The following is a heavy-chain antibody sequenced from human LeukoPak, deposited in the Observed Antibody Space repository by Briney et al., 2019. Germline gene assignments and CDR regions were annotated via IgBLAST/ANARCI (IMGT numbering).Heavy chain of an antibody. Sequence: GGSLRLPCAASGSSFSIYGMHWVRQAPGKGLEWVTFIRYDGSNKYYADSVKGRFTISRDNSKNTLYPQMNSLRAEDTAVYYCAKEGGGYDSSGSDAFDIWGQGTMVTVSS. J-gene: IGHJ3*02. D-gene: IGHD3-22*01. CDR1: GSSFSIYG. CDR2: IRYDGSNK. V-gene: IGHV3-30*02. CDR3: AKEGGGYDSSGSDAFDI.